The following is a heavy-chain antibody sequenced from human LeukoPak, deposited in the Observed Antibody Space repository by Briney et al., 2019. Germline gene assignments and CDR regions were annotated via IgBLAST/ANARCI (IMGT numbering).Heavy chain of an antibody. CDR1: GFTVSSNC. Sequence: GSLRLSCAASGFTVSSNCMSWVRQAPGKGLEWVSVIYSGGSTYYADSVKGRFTISRDNSKNTLYLQMNSLRAEDTAVYYCARDYVWDAFDIWGQGTMVTVSS. CDR2: IYSGGST. J-gene: IGHJ3*02. V-gene: IGHV3-66*01. CDR3: ARDYVWDAFDI. D-gene: IGHD2-8*01.